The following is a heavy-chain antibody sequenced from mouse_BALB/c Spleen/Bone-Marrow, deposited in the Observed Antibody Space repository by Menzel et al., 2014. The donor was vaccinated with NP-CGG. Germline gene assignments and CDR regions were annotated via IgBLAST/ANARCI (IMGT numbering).Heavy chain of an antibody. J-gene: IGHJ3*01. V-gene: IGHV3-1*02. CDR3: AREARTTARFAY. CDR1: GYSITSGYG. D-gene: IGHD1-2*01. CDR2: IHYSGNT. Sequence: EVQLQESGPDLVKPSQSLSLTCTVTGYSITSGYGWHWIRQFPGNKLEWMAYIHYSGNTDYNPSLKSRISITRDTSKNQFFLQLNSVTTEDTVTYYCAREARTTARFAYWGQGTLVTVSA.